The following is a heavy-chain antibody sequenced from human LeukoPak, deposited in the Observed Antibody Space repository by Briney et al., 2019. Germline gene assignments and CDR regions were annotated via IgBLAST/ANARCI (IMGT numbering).Heavy chain of an antibody. J-gene: IGHJ4*02. D-gene: IGHD1-26*01. CDR2: INAGNGNT. CDR1: GYTFTSYA. V-gene: IGHV1-3*01. CDR3: AREGVVGATETQLNDY. Sequence: ASVKVSCQASGYTFTSYAMHWVRQAPGQRLEWMGRINAGNGNTKYSQKFQGRVTITRDTSASTAYMELSSLRSEDTAVYYCAREGVVGATETQLNDYWGQGTLVTVSS.